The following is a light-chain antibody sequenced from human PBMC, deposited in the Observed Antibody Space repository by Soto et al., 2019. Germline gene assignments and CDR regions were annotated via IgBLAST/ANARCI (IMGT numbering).Light chain of an antibody. CDR1: ALPRKY. J-gene: IGLJ2*01. V-gene: IGLV3-10*01. Sequence: SYELSQPPSVSVSPGQTAKITCSGDALPRKYVYWYQQKSGQAPALVIYEDTRRPSGIPERFSGSRSGTMATLTISGAQVDDEAVYYCYSTDSSNNLPFGGGTKLTVL. CDR3: YSTDSSNNLP. CDR2: EDT.